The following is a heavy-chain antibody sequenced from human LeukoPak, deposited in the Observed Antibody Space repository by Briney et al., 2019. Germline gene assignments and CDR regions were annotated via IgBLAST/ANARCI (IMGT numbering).Heavy chain of an antibody. CDR2: ISSSGGST. D-gene: IGHD3-10*01. V-gene: IGHV3-23*01. CDR1: GFTFSSYA. J-gene: IGHJ4*02. Sequence: GGSLRLSCAASGFTFSSYAMSWVRQAPGKGLEWVSTISSSGGSTYYADSVKGRFTISRDNSENTLYLQMNSLRAEDTALYYCAKGRGELLYPFNDWGQGTLVTVSS. CDR3: AKGRGELLYPFND.